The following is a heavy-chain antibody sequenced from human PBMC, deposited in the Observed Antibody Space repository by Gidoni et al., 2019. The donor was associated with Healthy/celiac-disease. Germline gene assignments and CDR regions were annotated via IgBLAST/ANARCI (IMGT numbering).Heavy chain of an antibody. V-gene: IGHV4-61*01. D-gene: IGHD5-12*01. Sequence: QVQLQESGPGLVKPSETLSLTCIVSGVSVSSGTYYWSWIRQPPGKGLEWIGHVYNSGSTNNSTSVKSRVTISVDTSKIQVSLKLSSVTAADTAEYYCARGGVGGYGDDVSWFDPGGQGTLVTVSS. CDR3: ARGGVGGYGDDVSWFDP. J-gene: IGHJ5*02. CDR1: GVSVSSGTYY. CDR2: VYNSGST.